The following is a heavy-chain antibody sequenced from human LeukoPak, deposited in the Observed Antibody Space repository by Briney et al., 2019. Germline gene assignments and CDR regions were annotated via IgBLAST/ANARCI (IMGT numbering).Heavy chain of an antibody. V-gene: IGHV4-61*05. CDR2: IFTSGWT. CDR3: ATSHDVKTAPYDL. CDR1: GGSISSSSYY. J-gene: IGHJ5*02. Sequence: PSETLSLTCTVSGGSISSSSYYWGWIRQPPGKGLEWIGYIFTSGWTDYNPSLKSRVTMSVDTSKNQLSMELRFLTAADTAVYYCATSHDVKTAPYDLWGQGTLSPSPQ. D-gene: IGHD2-21*01.